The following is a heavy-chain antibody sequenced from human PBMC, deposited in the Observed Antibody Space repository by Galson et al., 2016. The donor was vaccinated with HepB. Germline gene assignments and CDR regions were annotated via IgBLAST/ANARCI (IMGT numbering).Heavy chain of an antibody. CDR3: ANDWYGYMAY. J-gene: IGHJ4*02. V-gene: IGHV3-21*01. CDR2: ISSSSSYI. D-gene: IGHD3-9*01. Sequence: SLRLSCAASGFTFSSYRMNWVRQAPGKGLEWVSSISSSSSYIYYADSVKGRFTISRDNAKNSLHLQMNSLRAEDTAVYYCANDWYGYMAYWGQGTLVTVSS. CDR1: GFTFSSYR.